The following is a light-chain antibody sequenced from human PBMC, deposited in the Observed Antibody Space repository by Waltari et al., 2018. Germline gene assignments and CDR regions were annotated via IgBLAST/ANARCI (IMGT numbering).Light chain of an antibody. Sequence: DMVLTQSQGTLSVSPGERATLSCRASQTISNTYLVWFQQKRGQAPRLLIYGASNRATGIPDRFSGSGSGTDFTLTISRLEPEDFAMYYCQHYGSPPGTFGQGTNVEIK. J-gene: IGKJ1*01. CDR2: GAS. V-gene: IGKV3-20*01. CDR1: QTISNTY. CDR3: QHYGSPPGT.